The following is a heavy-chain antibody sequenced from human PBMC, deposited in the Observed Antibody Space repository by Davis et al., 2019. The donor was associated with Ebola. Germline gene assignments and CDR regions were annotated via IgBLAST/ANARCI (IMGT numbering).Heavy chain of an antibody. CDR2: ISGSGGST. CDR3: AKSLVEWSLSPIHFDN. CDR1: GFTFSSYA. D-gene: IGHD3-3*01. Sequence: GESLKISCAASGFTFSSYAMSWVRQAPGKGLEWVSAISGSGGSTYYADSVKGRFTISRDNSKNTLYLQMNSLRTDDTAVYYCAKSLVEWSLSPIHFDNWGQGTLVAVSS. V-gene: IGHV3-23*01. J-gene: IGHJ4*02.